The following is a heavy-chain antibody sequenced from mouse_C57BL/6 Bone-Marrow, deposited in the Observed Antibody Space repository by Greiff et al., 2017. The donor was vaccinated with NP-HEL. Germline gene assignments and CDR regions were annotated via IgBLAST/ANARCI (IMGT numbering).Heavy chain of an antibody. CDR2: INPGSGGT. CDR3: ARWGDYDWFAD. D-gene: IGHD2-4*01. V-gene: IGHV1-54*01. CDR1: GYAFTNYL. J-gene: IGHJ3*01. Sequence: VQLQQSGAELVRPGTSVKVSCKASGYAFTNYLIEWVKQRPGQGLEWIGVINPGSGGTNYNEKFKGKATLTADKSSSTAYMQLSSLTSEDSAVYVCARWGDYDWFADWGQGTLVTVSA.